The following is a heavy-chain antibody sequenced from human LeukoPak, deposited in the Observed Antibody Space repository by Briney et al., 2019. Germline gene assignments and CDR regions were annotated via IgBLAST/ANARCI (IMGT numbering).Heavy chain of an antibody. CDR2: IYPGDSDT. Sequence: GESLKISCKGSGYSFTSYWIGWVRQMPGKGLEWMGIIYPGDSDTRYSPSFQGQVTISADKSVSTAYLQWSSLKASDTAMYYCARPVPGYSSSWYWDYWGQGTLVTVSS. CDR1: GYSFTSYW. V-gene: IGHV5-51*01. CDR3: ARPVPGYSSSWYWDY. D-gene: IGHD6-13*01. J-gene: IGHJ4*02.